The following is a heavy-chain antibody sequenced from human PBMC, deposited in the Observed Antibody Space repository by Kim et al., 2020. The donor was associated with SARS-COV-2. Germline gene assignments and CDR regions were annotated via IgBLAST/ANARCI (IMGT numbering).Heavy chain of an antibody. J-gene: IGHJ3*02. CDR3: ARDLGGAIDI. V-gene: IGHV3-72*01. Sequence: YTPEYAESVRGRLTLPRDDSKNSLFLQMNSLKAEDTDVYYCARDLGGAIDIWGQGKMVTVSS. CDR2: YTP. D-gene: IGHD3-16*01.